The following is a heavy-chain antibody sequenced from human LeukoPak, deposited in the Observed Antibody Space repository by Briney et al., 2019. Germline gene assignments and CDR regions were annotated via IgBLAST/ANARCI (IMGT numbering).Heavy chain of an antibody. J-gene: IGHJ4*02. D-gene: IGHD7-27*01. CDR2: ISTSGGST. CDR1: GFTFSGHA. V-gene: IGHV3-23*01. Sequence: PGGSLRLSCAASGFTFSGHAMSWVRQAPGKGLEWVSGISTSGGSTYYGNSVKGRFAISRDNSKYMVYLQMNSLRAEDTAVYYCAKDRPGEAWFDYWGQGTLVTVSS. CDR3: AKDRPGEAWFDY.